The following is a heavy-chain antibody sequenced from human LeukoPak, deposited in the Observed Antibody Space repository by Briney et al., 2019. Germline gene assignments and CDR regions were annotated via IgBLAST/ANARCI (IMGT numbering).Heavy chain of an antibody. CDR3: ARAYDSSGSALDY. V-gene: IGHV3-7*01. CDR1: EFTFSSYW. J-gene: IGHJ4*02. D-gene: IGHD3-22*01. Sequence: PGGSLRLSCAASEFTFSSYWMSWVRQAPGKGLEWVANIKQDGGEKYYLDSVKGRFTISRDNFKNTLYLQMNSLRAEDTAVYYCARAYDSSGSALDYWGQGTLVTVSS. CDR2: IKQDGGEK.